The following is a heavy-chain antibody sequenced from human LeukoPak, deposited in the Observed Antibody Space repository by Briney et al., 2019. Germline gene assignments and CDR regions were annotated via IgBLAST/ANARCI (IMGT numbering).Heavy chain of an antibody. Sequence: PGGSLRLSCATSGFTFRNYGMHWVRQAPGKGLXWVAIIYYDGSNQYYADSVKGRFTISRDNSKNTLYLQLNSLRAEDTAMYYCARDRGQSYFDYWGQGTLVTVSS. CDR1: GFTFRNYG. V-gene: IGHV3-33*01. D-gene: IGHD3-10*01. CDR2: IYYDGSNQ. CDR3: ARDRGQSYFDY. J-gene: IGHJ4*02.